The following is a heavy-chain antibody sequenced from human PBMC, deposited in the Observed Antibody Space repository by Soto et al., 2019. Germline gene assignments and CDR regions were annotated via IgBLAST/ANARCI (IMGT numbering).Heavy chain of an antibody. V-gene: IGHV3-7*01. CDR3: ARSLAGGLLLHPYYYRMDV. CDR2: IKQDGSEK. Sequence: GGSLRLSCAASGFTFSSYAMHWVRQAPGKGLEWVANIKQDGSEKYYVDSVKGRFTISRDNAKNSLYLQMNSLRAEDTAVYSCARSLAGGLLLHPYYYRMDVWGQGTTVTVSS. J-gene: IGHJ6*02. CDR1: GFTFSSYA. D-gene: IGHD3-22*01.